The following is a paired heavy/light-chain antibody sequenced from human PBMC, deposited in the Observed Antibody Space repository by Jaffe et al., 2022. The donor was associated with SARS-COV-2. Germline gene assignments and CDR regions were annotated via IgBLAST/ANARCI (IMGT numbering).Heavy chain of an antibody. J-gene: IGHJ4*02. D-gene: IGHD6-13*01. CDR2: IKEDGSEK. CDR1: GFTFSRYW. Sequence: EVQLVESGGGLVQPGGSLRLSCAASGFTFSRYWMRWVRQAPGKGLELVANIKEDGSEKYYVDSVKGRFTISRDNAKNSLYLQMNSLRVEDTGVYYCARGAEQELVFAYWGQGILVTVSS. V-gene: IGHV3-7*01. CDR3: ARGAEQELVFAY.
Light chain of an antibody. CDR1: SSDVGGYNS. CDR2: DVT. CDR3: CSYAGSYTFN. Sequence: QSALTQPRSVSGSPGQSVTISCTGTSSDVGGYNSVSWYQHHPDKAPKLMIYDVTKRPSGVPDRFSGSKSGNTASLTISGLQAEDEADYYCCSYAGSYTFNFGGGTRLTVL. V-gene: IGLV2-11*01. J-gene: IGLJ2*01.